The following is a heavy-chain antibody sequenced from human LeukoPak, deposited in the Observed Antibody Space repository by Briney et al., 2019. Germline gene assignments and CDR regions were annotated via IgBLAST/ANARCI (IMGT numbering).Heavy chain of an antibody. Sequence: SETLSLTCTVSGGSISSSSYYWGWIRQPPGKGLEWIGSIYYSGSTYYNPSLKSRVTISVDTSKNQFSLKLSSVTAADTAVYYCARENANWNAGVDYWGQGTLVTVSS. CDR1: GGSISSSSYY. D-gene: IGHD1-20*01. V-gene: IGHV4-39*07. CDR3: ARENANWNAGVDY. CDR2: IYYSGST. J-gene: IGHJ4*02.